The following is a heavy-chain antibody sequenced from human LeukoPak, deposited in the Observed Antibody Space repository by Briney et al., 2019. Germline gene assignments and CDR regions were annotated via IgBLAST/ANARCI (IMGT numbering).Heavy chain of an antibody. V-gene: IGHV1-2*02. CDR2: INPNSGGA. CDR1: GYTFTGYY. CDR3: ARATVYDFWSGRYYYYYYMDV. Sequence: VASVKVSCKASGYTFTGYYMHWVRQAPGQGLEWMGWINPNSGGANYAQKFQGRVTITADESTSTAYMELSSLRSEDTAVYYCARATVYDFWSGRYYYYYYMDVWGKGTTVTVSS. J-gene: IGHJ6*03. D-gene: IGHD3-3*01.